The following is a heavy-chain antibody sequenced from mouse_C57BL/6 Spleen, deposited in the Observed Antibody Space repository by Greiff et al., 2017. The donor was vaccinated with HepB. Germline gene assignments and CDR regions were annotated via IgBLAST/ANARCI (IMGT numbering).Heavy chain of an antibody. J-gene: IGHJ3*01. CDR2: ISSGSSTI. Sequence: EVQVVESGGGLVKPGGSLKLSCAASGFTFSDYGMHWVRQAPEKGLEWVAYISSGSSTIYYADTVKGRFTISRDNAKNTLFLQMTSLRSEDTAMYYCARIYYGSSYLAYWGQGTLVTVSA. D-gene: IGHD1-1*01. V-gene: IGHV5-17*01. CDR3: ARIYYGSSYLAY. CDR1: GFTFSDYG.